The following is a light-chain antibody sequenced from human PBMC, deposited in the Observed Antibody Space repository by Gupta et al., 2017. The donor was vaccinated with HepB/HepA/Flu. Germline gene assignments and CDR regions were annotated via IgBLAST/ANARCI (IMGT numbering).Light chain of an antibody. CDR2: YDD. V-gene: IGLV1-36*01. CDR1: TSNIVNNA. Sequence: QSVLTQPTPVSEAPRQRVAISCSGSTSNIVNNAVSWYQQPPGKAPKLLIYYDDLLPSGVSDRFSGSKSGTSASLAISGLQSEDEADYYCAAWDDSLKGWVFGGGTKLTVL. J-gene: IGLJ3*02. CDR3: AAWDDSLKGWV.